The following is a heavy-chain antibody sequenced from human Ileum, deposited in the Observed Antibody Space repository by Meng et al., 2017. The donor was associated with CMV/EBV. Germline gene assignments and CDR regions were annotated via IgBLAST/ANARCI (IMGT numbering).Heavy chain of an antibody. J-gene: IGHJ4*02. D-gene: IGHD1-26*01. V-gene: IGHV3-74*01. Sequence: EEGGGGVVLPGRSLRLSCEASGFTFSGYWMHWVRPAPGQGPLWVSLINTNAGTIDYADYVKGRFTISRDNAKKTLYLRMNSLRAEDTAVYYCTRAGSYRHDYWGQGTLVTVSS. CDR3: TRAGSYRHDY. CDR1: GFTFSGYW. CDR2: INTNAGTI.